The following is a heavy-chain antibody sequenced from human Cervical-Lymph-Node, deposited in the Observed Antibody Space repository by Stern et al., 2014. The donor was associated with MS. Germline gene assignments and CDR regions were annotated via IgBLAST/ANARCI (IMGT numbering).Heavy chain of an antibody. CDR3: ARHYGYYFDF. Sequence: QLVQSGVEVKKPGESLKISCKVSENIFSNFWIGWVRQIPGKGLEYVGIIYPDDSDTNYSPSFEGQVTISADKSINTAYLHWSSLKASDTAIYYCARHYGYYFDFWGQGTLVTVSS. J-gene: IGHJ4*02. D-gene: IGHD4-17*01. V-gene: IGHV5-51*01. CDR2: IYPDDSDT. CDR1: ENIFSNFW.